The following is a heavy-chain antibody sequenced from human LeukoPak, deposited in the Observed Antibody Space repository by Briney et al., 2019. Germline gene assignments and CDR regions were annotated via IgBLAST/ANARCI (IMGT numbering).Heavy chain of an antibody. CDR2: IYPGDFDT. CDR3: ARLDSTPLGYCSSTSCWGWSWFDP. J-gene: IGHJ5*02. Sequence: GESLKISCKGSGYTFTSYWIGWVRQMPGKGLEWMGIIYPGDFDTRYSPSFQGQVTISADKSISTAYLQWSSLKASDTAMYYCARLDSTPLGYCSSTSCWGWSWFDPWGQGALVTVSS. CDR1: GYTFTSYW. V-gene: IGHV5-51*01. D-gene: IGHD2-2*01.